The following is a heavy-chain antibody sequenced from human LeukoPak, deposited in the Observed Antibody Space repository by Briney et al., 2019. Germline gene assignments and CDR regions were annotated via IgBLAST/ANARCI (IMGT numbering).Heavy chain of an antibody. CDR2: INHSGST. Sequence: PSETMSLTSAVYGGSFSGYCWSWIRQPPGKGLEWIGEINHSGSTNYNASLKSRLTMSVDTSKNQFSLKLRPVTAADTAVYYCARRSQQGNLGWFFDYWGQGTLVTVSS. V-gene: IGHV4-34*01. CDR1: GGSFSGYC. D-gene: IGHD3-3*01. J-gene: IGHJ4*02. CDR3: ARRSQQGNLGWFFDY.